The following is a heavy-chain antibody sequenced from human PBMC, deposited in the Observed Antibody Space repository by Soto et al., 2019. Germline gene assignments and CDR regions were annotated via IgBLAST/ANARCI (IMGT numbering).Heavy chain of an antibody. CDR2: IWYDGSNK. CDR1: GFTFSSYG. V-gene: IGHV3-33*01. D-gene: IGHD2-21*02. Sequence: PGGSLRLSCAASGFTFSSYGMLWVRQAPGKGLEWVAVIWYDGSNKYYADSVKGRFTISRDNSKNTLYLQMNSLRAEDTAVYYCARECGGDCYSFVDYWGQGT. CDR3: ARECGGDCYSFVDY. J-gene: IGHJ4*02.